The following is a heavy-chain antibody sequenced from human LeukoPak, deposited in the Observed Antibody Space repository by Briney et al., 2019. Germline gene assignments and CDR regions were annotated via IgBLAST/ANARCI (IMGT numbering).Heavy chain of an antibody. CDR2: INHSGST. CDR3: ARGPLGSSGRVY. J-gene: IGHJ4*02. D-gene: IGHD6-6*01. CDR1: GDSISTTHYY. Sequence: PSETLSLTCIVSGDSISTTHYYWSWIRQPPGKGLEWIGEINHSGSTNYNPSLKSRVTISVDTSKNQFSLKLSSVTAADTAVYYCARGPLGSSGRVYWGQGTLVTVSS. V-gene: IGHV4-39*07.